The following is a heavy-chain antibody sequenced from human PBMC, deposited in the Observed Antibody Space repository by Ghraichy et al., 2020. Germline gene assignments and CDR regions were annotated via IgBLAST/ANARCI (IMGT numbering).Heavy chain of an antibody. V-gene: IGHV1-2*06. D-gene: IGHD4-17*01. J-gene: IGHJ3*02. Sequence: VKVSCKASGYTFTGYYMHWVRQAPGQGLEWMGRINPNSGGTNYAQKFQGRVTMTRDTSISTAYMELSRLRSDDTAVYYCARDIQDYGDYDAFDIWGQGTMVTVSS. CDR3: ARDIQDYGDYDAFDI. CDR1: GYTFTGYY. CDR2: INPNSGGT.